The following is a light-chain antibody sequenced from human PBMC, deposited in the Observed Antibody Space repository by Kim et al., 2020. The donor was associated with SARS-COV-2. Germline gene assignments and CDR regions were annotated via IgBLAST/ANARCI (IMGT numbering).Light chain of an antibody. J-gene: IGKJ1*01. V-gene: IGKV3-11*01. CDR1: QMISRY. CDR2: EAS. CDR3: QQGANWPT. Sequence: SLSPGDTATLSCRARQMISRYLAWYQHKPGQAPRLLIFEASKRATGIPARFSGSGSGTDFTLTISSLEAEDSAVYYCQQGANWPTFGPGTKVDIK.